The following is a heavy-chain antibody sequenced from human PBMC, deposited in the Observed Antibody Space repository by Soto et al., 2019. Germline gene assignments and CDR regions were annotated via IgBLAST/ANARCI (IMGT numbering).Heavy chain of an antibody. D-gene: IGHD5-18*01. CDR1: GDSIRNYY. Sequence: PSETLSLTCTVSGDSIRNYYWSWIRQPPGKGLEYIGYIFYSGSTTYNPSLKGRVAMSVDTSRNQFALKLRSVTAADTATYYCARVKRGYSYGSIIDFWGRGTLVTVSS. V-gene: IGHV4-59*01. J-gene: IGHJ4*01. CDR3: ARVKRGYSYGSIIDF. CDR2: IFYSGST.